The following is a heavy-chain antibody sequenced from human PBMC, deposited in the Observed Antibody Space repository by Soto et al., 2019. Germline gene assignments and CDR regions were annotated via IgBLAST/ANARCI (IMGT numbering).Heavy chain of an antibody. V-gene: IGHV3-9*01. CDR3: AKDLNDYGDYETPWFDP. Sequence: EVQLVESGGGLVQPGRSLGLSCAASGFTFDDYAMHWVRQAPGKGLEWVSGISWNSGSIGYADSVKGRFTISRDNAKNSLYLQMNSLRAEDTALYYCAKDLNDYGDYETPWFDPWGQGTLVTVSS. J-gene: IGHJ5*02. D-gene: IGHD4-17*01. CDR2: ISWNSGSI. CDR1: GFTFDDYA.